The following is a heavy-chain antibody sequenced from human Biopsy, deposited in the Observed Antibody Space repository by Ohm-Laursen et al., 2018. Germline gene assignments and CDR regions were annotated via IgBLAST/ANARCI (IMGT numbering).Heavy chain of an antibody. V-gene: IGHV1-18*01. J-gene: IGHJ4*02. D-gene: IGHD3-3*01. CDR1: GYAFTNYG. CDR2: ISPYNGDT. Sequence: VASVKVSCKASGYAFTNYGISWVRQAPGQGLEWMGWISPYNGDTDYAQKLQGRVTMTTDTSTSTAYMDLRSLRSDDTAVYYCPRDRWPHVTLLGLVVFDFWGQGTLVIVSS. CDR3: PRDRWPHVTLLGLVVFDF.